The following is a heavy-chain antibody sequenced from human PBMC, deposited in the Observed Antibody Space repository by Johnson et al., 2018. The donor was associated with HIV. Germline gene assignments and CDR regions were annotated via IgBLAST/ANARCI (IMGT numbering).Heavy chain of an antibody. CDR1: GVKLDDYA. CDR2: ITWNSHIV. Sequence: VQLVESGGGLVQPGRSLRLSCVASGVKLDDYAMHWVRQPPGKGLEWVAGITWNSHIVDYADSVKGRVTISRDTAKNSLYLQMNSLRAEDTAVYYCARPYDSSGGGYSYGDAFDFWGQGTVVSVST. CDR3: ARPYDSSGGGYSYGDAFDF. V-gene: IGHV3-9*01. J-gene: IGHJ3*01. D-gene: IGHD3-22*01.